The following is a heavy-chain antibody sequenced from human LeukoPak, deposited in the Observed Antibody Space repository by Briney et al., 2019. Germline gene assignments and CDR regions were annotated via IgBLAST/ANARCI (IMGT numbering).Heavy chain of an antibody. V-gene: IGHV4-30-2*01. CDR2: IYHSGST. CDR3: ARLDLFGAFDI. D-gene: IGHD3-16*01. CDR1: GGSISSGGYS. Sequence: SETLSLTYAVSGGSISSGGYSWSWIRQPPGKGLEWIGYIYHSGSTYYNPSLKSRVTISVDRSKNQFSLKLSSVTAADTAVYYCARLDLFGAFDIWGQGTMVTVSS. J-gene: IGHJ3*02.